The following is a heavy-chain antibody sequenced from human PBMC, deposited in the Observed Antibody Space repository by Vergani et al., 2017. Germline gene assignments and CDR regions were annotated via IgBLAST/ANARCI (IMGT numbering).Heavy chain of an antibody. V-gene: IGHV3-23*01. CDR3: AKSASVSMSLPNWFES. CDR1: GFSFKDYA. CDR2: ISGTGGFT. Sequence: EVRLLESGGDLLQSGESLKISCAASGFSFKDYAMSWVRQAPGKGLEWVSGISGTGGFTFYADSVKGRFTISRDNYKNTLYLQMSSLRADDTAVYYCAKSASVSMSLPNWFESWGQGTHVNVS. J-gene: IGHJ5*01.